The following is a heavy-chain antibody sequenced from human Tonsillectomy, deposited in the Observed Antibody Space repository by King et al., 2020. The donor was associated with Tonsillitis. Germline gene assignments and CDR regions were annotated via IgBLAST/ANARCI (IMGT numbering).Heavy chain of an antibody. CDR3: ARYVSGSIDY. D-gene: IGHD1-26*01. CDR2: MYYSGTI. V-gene: IGHV4-39*01. J-gene: IGHJ4*02. Sequence: QLQESGPGVVKPSETLSLTCTVSGGSISSSDQYCAWIRKPPGKGLEWIGYMYYSGTIFYNPSLKSRITISGGTSENRFSLKLSSVTAADTAVYFCARYVSGSIDYWGQGALVTVSS. CDR1: GGSISSSDQY.